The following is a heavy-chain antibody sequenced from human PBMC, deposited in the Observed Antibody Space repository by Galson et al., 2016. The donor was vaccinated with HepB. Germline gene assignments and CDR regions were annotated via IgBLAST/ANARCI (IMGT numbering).Heavy chain of an antibody. Sequence: SVKVSCKASGYTFSTYGMSWVRQAPGQGLEWMGWISPSNGDTNYGQKFRGRVTLTTDASTSTVYMELRSLRSDDTAVYYCARGGDIVVVPAAVETENYYAMDIWGQGTTVIVSS. V-gene: IGHV1-18*04. CDR3: ARGGDIVVVPAAVETENYYAMDI. CDR2: ISPSNGDT. J-gene: IGHJ6*02. D-gene: IGHD2-2*01. CDR1: GYTFSTYG.